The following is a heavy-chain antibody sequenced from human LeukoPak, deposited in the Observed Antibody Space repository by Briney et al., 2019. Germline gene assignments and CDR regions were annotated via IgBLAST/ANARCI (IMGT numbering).Heavy chain of an antibody. CDR3: ARAPQPPLGYCSSTSCYDLFDY. Sequence: SVKVSCKASGGTFSSYAISWVRQAPGQGLEWMGGIIPIFGTANYAQKFQGRVTITADESTSTAYMELSSLRSEDTAVYYCARAPQPPLGYCSSTSCYDLFDYWGQGTLVTVSS. D-gene: IGHD2-2*01. J-gene: IGHJ4*02. V-gene: IGHV1-69*13. CDR1: GGTFSSYA. CDR2: IIPIFGTA.